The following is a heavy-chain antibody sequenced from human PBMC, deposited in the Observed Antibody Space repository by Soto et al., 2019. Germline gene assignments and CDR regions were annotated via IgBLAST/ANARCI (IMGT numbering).Heavy chain of an antibody. D-gene: IGHD6-13*01. CDR3: ARNRQAAAGYYYYGMDV. CDR2: INPNSGGT. J-gene: IGHJ6*02. V-gene: IGHV1-2*02. CDR1: GYTFTGYY. Sequence: ASVKVSCKASGYTFTGYYMHCVRQAPGQGLEWMGWINPNSGGTNYAQKFQGRVTMTRDTSISTAYMELSRLRSDDTAVYYCARNRQAAAGYYYYGMDVWGQGTTVTVSS.